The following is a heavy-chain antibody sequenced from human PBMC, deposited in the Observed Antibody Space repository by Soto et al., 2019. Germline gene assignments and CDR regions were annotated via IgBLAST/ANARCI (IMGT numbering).Heavy chain of an antibody. V-gene: IGHV3-23*01. CDR2: ISGSGGST. CDR3: AKRGEQWLVKYYFDY. CDR1: GFTFSSYA. J-gene: IGHJ4*02. D-gene: IGHD6-19*01. Sequence: SLRLSCAASGFTFSSYAMSWVRQAPGKGLEWVSAISGSGGSTYYADSVKGRFTISRDNSKNTLYLQMNSLRAEDTAVYYCAKRGEQWLVKYYFDYWGTGTLVTVSS.